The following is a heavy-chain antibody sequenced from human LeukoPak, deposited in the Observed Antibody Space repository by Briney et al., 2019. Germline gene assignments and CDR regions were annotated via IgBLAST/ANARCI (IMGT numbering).Heavy chain of an antibody. Sequence: SETLSLTCTVSDGSISSYYWSWIRQPAGKGLEWIGRIYTSGSTNYNPSLKSRVTMSVDTSKNQFSLKLSSVTAADTAVYYCASVNSSSSLSDYYYYYMDVWGKGTTVTVSS. CDR2: IYTSGST. D-gene: IGHD6-6*01. CDR1: DGSISSYY. J-gene: IGHJ6*03. CDR3: ASVNSSSSLSDYYYYYMDV. V-gene: IGHV4-4*07.